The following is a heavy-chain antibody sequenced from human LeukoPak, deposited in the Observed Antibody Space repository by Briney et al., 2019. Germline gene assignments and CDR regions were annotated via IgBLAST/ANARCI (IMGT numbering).Heavy chain of an antibody. CDR2: IYSGGST. Sequence: GVSLRLSCAASGFTVSSNYMSWVRQAPGHGLEWGSIIYSGGSTFYADSVKGRFTISRDNSKNTLYLQMNSLRAEDTAVYYCARALGDYYFDYWGQGTLVTVSS. D-gene: IGHD4-17*01. CDR1: GFTVSSNY. J-gene: IGHJ4*02. V-gene: IGHV3-53*05. CDR3: ARALGDYYFDY.